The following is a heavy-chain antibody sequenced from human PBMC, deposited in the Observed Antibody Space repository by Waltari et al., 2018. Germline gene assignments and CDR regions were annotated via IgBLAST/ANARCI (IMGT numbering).Heavy chain of an antibody. CDR1: GIPFSPYA. D-gene: IGHD3-16*01. V-gene: IGHV3-23*01. J-gene: IGHJ4*02. CDR2: FSVCGNDS. CDR3: AKALGIMGFDC. Sequence: DVQLLESGGGVVQRGGSLRVACTASGIPFSPYAMAWVRQGLGQGLEWVSTFSVCGNDSYYADSVKGRFTISSDNSKNTLFLQMNMLRVYDTANYYCAKALGIMGFDCWGQGTLVAVAS.